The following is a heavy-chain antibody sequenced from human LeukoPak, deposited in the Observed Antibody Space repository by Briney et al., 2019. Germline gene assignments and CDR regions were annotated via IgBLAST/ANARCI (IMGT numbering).Heavy chain of an antibody. CDR2: IYSGGST. CDR3: ARVPTTVTTVYFDY. J-gene: IGHJ4*02. Sequence: GGSLRLSCAVSGFTFGSYAMSWVRQAPGKGLEWVSVIYSGGSTYYADSVKGRFTISRDNSKNTLYLRMNSLRAEDTAVYYCARVPTTVTTVYFDYWGQGTLVTVSS. D-gene: IGHD4-17*01. CDR1: GFTFGSYA. V-gene: IGHV3-53*01.